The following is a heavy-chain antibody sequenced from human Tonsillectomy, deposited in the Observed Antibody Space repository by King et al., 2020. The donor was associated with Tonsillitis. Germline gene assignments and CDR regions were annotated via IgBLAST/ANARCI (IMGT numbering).Heavy chain of an antibody. D-gene: IGHD1-7*01. Sequence: VQLQESGPGLVKPSQTLSLTCTVSGGSISNGGYYWSWIRQHPRKGLEWIGYIYYSESTYYNPSLKSRVTISVDTSKNQFSLKLTSVTAADTAVYYCARGCDSTTRGGYYFDYWGQGTLVTVSS. V-gene: IGHV4-31*03. CDR3: ARGCDSTTRGGYYFDY. J-gene: IGHJ4*02. CDR2: IYYSEST. CDR1: GGSISNGGYY.